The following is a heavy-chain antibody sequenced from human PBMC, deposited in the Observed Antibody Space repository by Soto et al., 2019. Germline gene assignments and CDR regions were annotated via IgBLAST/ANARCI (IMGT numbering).Heavy chain of an antibody. V-gene: IGHV3-23*04. Sequence: VQLVQSGAEVKKPGSSVKVSCKASGGTFSSYAISWVRQAPGKGLEWVSAISGSGANTYYADSVKGRFTISRDNSRNTLYLQMNSLRAEDTAVYYCAKLSENPYSGSYSDYWGQGTLLTVSS. D-gene: IGHD1-26*01. CDR2: ISGSGANT. CDR1: GGTFSSYA. J-gene: IGHJ4*02. CDR3: AKLSENPYSGSYSDY.